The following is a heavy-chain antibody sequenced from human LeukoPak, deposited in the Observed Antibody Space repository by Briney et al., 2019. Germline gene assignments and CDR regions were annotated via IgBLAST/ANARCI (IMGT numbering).Heavy chain of an antibody. J-gene: IGHJ4*02. CDR1: GFTFSSYS. Sequence: GGSLRLSCAASGFTFSSYSMNWVRQAPGKGLEWVSYISSSSSTIYYADSVKGRFTISRDNAKNSLYLQMNSLRAEDTAVYSCARGSDYWGQGTLLTVSS. CDR3: ARGSDY. CDR2: ISSSSSTI. V-gene: IGHV3-48*01.